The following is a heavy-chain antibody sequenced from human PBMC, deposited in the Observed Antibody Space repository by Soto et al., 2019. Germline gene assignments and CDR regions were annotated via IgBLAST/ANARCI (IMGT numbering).Heavy chain of an antibody. V-gene: IGHV1-18*01. Sequence: GASVKVSCKASGYTFTSYGISWVRQAPGQGLEWMGWISAYNGNTNYAQRLQGRVTMTTDTSTSTAYMELRSLRSDDTAVYYCARGVTIFGVVINYFDYWGQGTLVTVSS. J-gene: IGHJ4*02. CDR2: ISAYNGNT. CDR1: GYTFTSYG. CDR3: ARGVTIFGVVINYFDY. D-gene: IGHD3-3*01.